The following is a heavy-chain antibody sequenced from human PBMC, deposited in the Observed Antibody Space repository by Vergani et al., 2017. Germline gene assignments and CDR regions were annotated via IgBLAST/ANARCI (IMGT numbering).Heavy chain of an antibody. CDR3: ARDWNDSTGYYADY. CDR2: ISYDGSNK. CDR1: GFTFSSYG. J-gene: IGHJ4*02. D-gene: IGHD3-22*01. Sequence: QVQLVESGGGVVQPGRSLRLACVDSGFTFSSYGMHWVRQAPGKGLEWVAVISYDGSNKYYADSVKGRFTISRDNSKNTLYLQMNSLRAEDTAIYYCARDWNDSTGYYADYWGQGTLVTVSS. V-gene: IGHV3-30*03.